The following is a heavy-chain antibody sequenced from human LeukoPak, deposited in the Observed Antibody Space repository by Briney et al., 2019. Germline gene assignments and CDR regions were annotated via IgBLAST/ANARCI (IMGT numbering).Heavy chain of an antibody. Sequence: SETLSLTCTVSGGSFSSHYWTWIRQSAGKGLEWLGRIYTSVTTHFNPSFESRLSILVDTSKAQFSLKLTSVTAADTAVYYCARGSPSGASFFSFWGQGTLVTVSS. CDR2: IYTSVTT. V-gene: IGHV4-4*07. CDR3: ARGSPSGASFFSF. J-gene: IGHJ4*02. D-gene: IGHD1-26*01. CDR1: GGSFSSHY.